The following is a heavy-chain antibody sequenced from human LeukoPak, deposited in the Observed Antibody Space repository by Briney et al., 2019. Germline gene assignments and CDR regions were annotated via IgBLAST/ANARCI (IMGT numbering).Heavy chain of an antibody. Sequence: SETLSLTCAVSGYSISSGYYWSWIRQPPGKGLEWIGYIYYSGSTNYNPSLKSRVTISVDTSKNQFSLKLSSVTAADTAVYYCAGGDYCSGGSCYGPSWFDYWGQGTLVTVSS. CDR2: IYYSGST. CDR1: GYSISSGYY. D-gene: IGHD2-15*01. J-gene: IGHJ4*02. CDR3: AGGDYCSGGSCYGPSWFDY. V-gene: IGHV4-61*01.